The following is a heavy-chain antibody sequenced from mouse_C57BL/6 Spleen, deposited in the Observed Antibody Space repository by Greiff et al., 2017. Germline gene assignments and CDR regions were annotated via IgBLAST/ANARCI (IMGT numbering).Heavy chain of an antibody. J-gene: IGHJ3*01. CDR2: IRYDGSN. CDR1: GYSITSGYY. D-gene: IGHD1-1*01. Sequence: VQLKESGPGLVKPSQSLSLTCSVTGYSITSGYYWNWIRQFPGNLLEWMGYIRYDGSNKYNPSLKNRISITRDTSKNQFFLKLTSVTTEDTATYYCARDDLDCSYGSMPFAYWGQGTLVTVAA. V-gene: IGHV3-6*01. CDR3: ARDDLDCSYGSMPFAY.